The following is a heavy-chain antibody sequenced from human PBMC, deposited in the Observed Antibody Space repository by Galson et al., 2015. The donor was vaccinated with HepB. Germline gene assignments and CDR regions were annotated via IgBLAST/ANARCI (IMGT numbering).Heavy chain of an antibody. CDR2: IKSKDDGGTT. Sequence: SLRLSCAASGFTFCNAWMSWVRQAPGKGLEWVGRIKSKDDGGTTDYAAPVKGRFTISRDDSKNTLYLQLNSLKTEDTAVYYCTRGLAGPGYCWGQGTLVTVSS. J-gene: IGHJ4*02. V-gene: IGHV3-15*01. D-gene: IGHD6-19*01. CDR3: TRGLAGPGYC. CDR1: GFTFCNAW.